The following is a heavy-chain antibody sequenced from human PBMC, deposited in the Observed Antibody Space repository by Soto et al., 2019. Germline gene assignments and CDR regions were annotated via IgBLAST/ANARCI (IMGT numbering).Heavy chain of an antibody. D-gene: IGHD3-22*01. CDR3: AKDQGLYYYDSSGYYYDDGMDV. CDR2: ISGSGGST. Sequence: GGSLRLSCAASGFTFSSYAMSWVRQAPGEGLEWVSAISGSGGSTYYADSVKGRFTISRDNSKNTLYLQMNSLRAEDTAVYYCAKDQGLYYYDSSGYYYDDGMDVWGQGTTVTVSS. J-gene: IGHJ6*02. V-gene: IGHV3-23*01. CDR1: GFTFSSYA.